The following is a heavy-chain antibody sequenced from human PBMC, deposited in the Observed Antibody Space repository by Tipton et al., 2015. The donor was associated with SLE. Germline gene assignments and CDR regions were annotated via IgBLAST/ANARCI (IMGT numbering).Heavy chain of an antibody. CDR2: IYHTGST. D-gene: IGHD3-10*01. CDR1: GGSFSDYY. CDR3: ARDYYGSGFDAFDI. J-gene: IGHJ3*02. Sequence: TLSLTCAVYGGSFSDYYWSWIRQPPKQGLEWIGWIYHTGSTDYNPSLKSRVTISVDTSKNQFSLRLSSVTAADTAVYYCARDYYGSGFDAFDIWGQGTMVTVSS. V-gene: IGHV4-59*01.